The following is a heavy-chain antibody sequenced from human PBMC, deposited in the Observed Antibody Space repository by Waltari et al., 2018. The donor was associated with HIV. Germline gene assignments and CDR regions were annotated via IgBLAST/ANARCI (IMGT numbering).Heavy chain of an antibody. CDR2: IYSGGST. CDR1: GFTVCSNY. Sequence: EVQLVESGGGLVQPGGSLRRSCADSGFTVCSNYLSWVRQAPGKGLEWVSVIYSGGSTYYADSVKGRFTISRDNSKNTLYLQMNSLRAEDTAVYYCASIAYCGGDCYPRGMDVWGQGTTVTVSS. D-gene: IGHD2-21*02. CDR3: ASIAYCGGDCYPRGMDV. J-gene: IGHJ6*02. V-gene: IGHV3-66*01.